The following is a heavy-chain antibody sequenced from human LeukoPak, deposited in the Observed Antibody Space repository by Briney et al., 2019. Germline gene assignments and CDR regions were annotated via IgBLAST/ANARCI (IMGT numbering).Heavy chain of an antibody. CDR1: GGSFSGYY. V-gene: IGHV4-34*01. J-gene: IGHJ5*02. D-gene: IGHD1/OR15-1a*01. Sequence: SESLSLTCAVYGGSFSGYYWSWVRQPPGKGLEWIGEINHNGSTTYNPPRQSRVTISVDTSKMQFSLKLSSVTAADTAVYYCGRNKVVCFDPWGQGTLVTVSS. CDR3: GRNKVVCFDP. CDR2: INHNGST.